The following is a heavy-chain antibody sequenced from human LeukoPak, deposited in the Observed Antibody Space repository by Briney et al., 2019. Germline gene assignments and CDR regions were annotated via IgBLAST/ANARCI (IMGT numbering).Heavy chain of an antibody. CDR3: ARSGGYSSGWYHWYFDL. V-gene: IGHV3-74*03. Sequence: GGSLRLSCAVSGFTLSSYWMHWVRQAPRKGLVWVSHINSDGSTTTYADSVKGRFTISRDNAKNSLYLQMNSLRAEDTAVYYCARSGGYSSGWYHWYFDLWGRGTLVTVSS. D-gene: IGHD6-19*01. CDR1: GFTLSSYW. CDR2: INSDGSTT. J-gene: IGHJ2*01.